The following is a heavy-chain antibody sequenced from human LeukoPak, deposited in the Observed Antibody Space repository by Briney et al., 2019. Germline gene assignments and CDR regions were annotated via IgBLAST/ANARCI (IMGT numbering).Heavy chain of an antibody. J-gene: IGHJ5*02. V-gene: IGHV4-34*01. CDR2: INHSGNT. CDR3: ARAYLTYYYDSSGYLDWFDP. CDR1: GGSFSGYY. D-gene: IGHD3-22*01. Sequence: PSETLSLTCAVYGGSFSGYYWSWIRQPPGKGLEWIGEINHSGNTNYNPSLKSRVTISVDTSKNQFSPKLSSVTAADTAVYYCARAYLTYYYDSSGYLDWFDPWGQGTLVTVSS.